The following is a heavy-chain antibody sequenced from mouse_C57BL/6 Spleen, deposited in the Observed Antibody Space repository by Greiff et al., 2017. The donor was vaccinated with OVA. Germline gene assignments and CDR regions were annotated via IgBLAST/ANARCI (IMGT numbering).Heavy chain of an antibody. Sequence: EVKLVESGEGLVKPGGSLKLSCAASGFTFSSYAMSWVRQTPEKRLEWVAYISSGGDYIYYADTVKGRFTISRDNARNTLYLQMSSLKSEDTAMYYCTRDNYGSSYRYFDVWGTGTTVTASS. CDR3: TRDNYGSSYRYFDV. J-gene: IGHJ1*03. CDR2: ISSGGDYI. D-gene: IGHD1-1*01. V-gene: IGHV5-9-1*02. CDR1: GFTFSSYA.